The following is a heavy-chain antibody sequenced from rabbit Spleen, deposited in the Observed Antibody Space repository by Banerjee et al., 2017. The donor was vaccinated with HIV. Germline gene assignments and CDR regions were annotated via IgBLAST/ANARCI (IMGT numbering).Heavy chain of an antibody. D-gene: IGHD1-1*01. V-gene: IGHV1S40*01. CDR3: VRGASSSGYYNL. CDR1: GFSFSSAYY. J-gene: IGHJ4*01. Sequence: QSLEESGGDLVKPGASLTLTCTASGFSFSSAYYMSWVRQAPGKGLEWIGYIDPVFGATYYATWVNGRFTISSHNAQNTLYLQMTSLTAADTATYFCVRGASSSGYYNLWGQGTLVTVS. CDR2: IDPVFGAT.